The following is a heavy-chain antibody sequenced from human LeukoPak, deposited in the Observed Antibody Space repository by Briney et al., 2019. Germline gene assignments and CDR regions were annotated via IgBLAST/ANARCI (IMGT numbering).Heavy chain of an antibody. CDR2: ISPSSDYI. Sequence: GGSLRLSCAVSGFTFTSYSMNWVRQAPGKGLEWVSAISPSSDYIYYADSVKGRFTIYRDNAKNSLYLQMNSLRAEDSDVYYCAKAATVTAESAFGYWGQGTLVTVCS. D-gene: IGHD4-17*01. CDR1: GFTFTSYS. V-gene: IGHV3-21*01. CDR3: AKAATVTAESAFGY. J-gene: IGHJ4*02.